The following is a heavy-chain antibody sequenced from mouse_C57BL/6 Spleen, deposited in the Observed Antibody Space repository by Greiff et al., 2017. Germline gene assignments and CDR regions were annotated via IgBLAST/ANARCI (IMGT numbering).Heavy chain of an antibody. CDR1: GYTFTSYW. CDR2: IDPTDSET. J-gene: IGHJ3*01. V-gene: IGHV1-52*01. D-gene: IGHD2-5*01. CDR3: ARAGSNYEGWFAY. Sequence: VQLQQPGAELVRPGSSVKLSCKASGYTFTSYWMHWVKQRPIQGLEWIGNIDPTDSETHYNQKFKDKATLTVDKSSSTAYMQLSSLTSEDSAVYYCARAGSNYEGWFAYWGQGTLVTVSA.